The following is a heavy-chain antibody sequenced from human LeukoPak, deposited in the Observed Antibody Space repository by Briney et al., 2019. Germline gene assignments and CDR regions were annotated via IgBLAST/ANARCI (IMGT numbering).Heavy chain of an antibody. J-gene: IGHJ5*02. V-gene: IGHV4-59*01. D-gene: IGHD3-10*01. Sequence: SETLSLTCTVSHGSTSGFYWNWIRQSPGKGLEWIGYIYYDGNTNYNPSLQSRVTISISTSKRQFSLKLDSVTAADTAVYYCARRTLVRGVVGNWFDPWGQGVPVTVSS. CDR2: IYYDGNT. CDR3: ARRTLVRGVVGNWFDP. CDR1: HGSTSGFY.